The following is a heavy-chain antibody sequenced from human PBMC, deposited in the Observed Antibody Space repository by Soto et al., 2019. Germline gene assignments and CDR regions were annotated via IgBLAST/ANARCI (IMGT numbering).Heavy chain of an antibody. CDR1: GGSISGYY. CDR3: VMTKTTLYNGFDP. CDR2: IYYTGST. V-gene: IGHV4-59*08. Sequence: QVQLQESGPGLVKPSETLSLTGTVSGGSISGYYWSWIRQTPGKGLEWIGQIYYTGSTNYNPSLKSRVTISVDTSKKHFYLKLSSVTAGDTAMYYCVMTKTTLYNGFDPWGQGTQVTVSS. D-gene: IGHD3-16*01. J-gene: IGHJ5*02.